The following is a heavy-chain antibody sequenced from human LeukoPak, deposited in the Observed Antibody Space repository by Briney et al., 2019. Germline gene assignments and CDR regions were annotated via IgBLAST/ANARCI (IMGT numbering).Heavy chain of an antibody. D-gene: IGHD3-16*01. CDR2: ISYDGSNK. CDR3: AKGSYMGENWFDP. V-gene: IGHV3-30*18. Sequence: GRSLRLSCAASGLTFSSYGMHWVRQAPGKGLEWVAVISYDGSNKYYADSVKGRLTISRDNSKNTLYLQMNSLRAEDTAVYYCAKGSYMGENWFDPWGQGTLVTVSS. CDR1: GLTFSSYG. J-gene: IGHJ5*02.